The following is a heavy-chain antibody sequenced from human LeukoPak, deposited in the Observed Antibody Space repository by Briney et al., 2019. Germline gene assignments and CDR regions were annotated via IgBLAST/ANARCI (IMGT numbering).Heavy chain of an antibody. CDR1: GFTFSSYA. CDR3: AKGSYYDSSGSFDFDY. D-gene: IGHD3-22*01. J-gene: IGHJ4*02. V-gene: IGHV3-23*01. Sequence: GGSLRLSCAASGFTFSSYAMSWVRQAPGKGLEWVSGISGSGDNTYYADSVKGRFAISRDNSKNTLYVQVNSLGTEDTAAYYCAKGSYYDSSGSFDFDYWGQGTLVTVSS. CDR2: ISGSGDNT.